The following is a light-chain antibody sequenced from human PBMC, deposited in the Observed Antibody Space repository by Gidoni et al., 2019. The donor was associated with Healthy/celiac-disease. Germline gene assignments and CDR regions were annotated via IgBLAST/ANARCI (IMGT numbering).Light chain of an antibody. V-gene: IGLV1-44*01. CDR1: SSNIGSNT. J-gene: IGLJ1*01. Sequence: QSVLTQPPSASGTPGQRVTISCPGSSSNIGSNTLNWYQQLPGPAPKLLIYSNNQRPSGVPDRFSGSKSGTSASLAISGLQSEDEADCYCAAWDDSLNGYVFGTGTKVTVL. CDR2: SNN. CDR3: AAWDDSLNGYV.